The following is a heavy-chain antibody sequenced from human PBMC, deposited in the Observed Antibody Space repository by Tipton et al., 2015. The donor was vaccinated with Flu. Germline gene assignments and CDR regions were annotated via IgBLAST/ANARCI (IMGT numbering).Heavy chain of an antibody. V-gene: IGHV4-4*07. J-gene: IGHJ4*02. CDR1: GGSMSNYY. CDR2: IYTSGSS. D-gene: IGHD6-19*01. Sequence: TLSLTCTVSGGSMSNYYWSWIRQPAGKGLEWIGRIYTSGSSNYNPSLKSRVTMSVDTSKNQFSLKLSSGTAADTAVYYCARARDSSGYYRDFDYWGQGTLVTVSS. CDR3: ARARDSSGYYRDFDY.